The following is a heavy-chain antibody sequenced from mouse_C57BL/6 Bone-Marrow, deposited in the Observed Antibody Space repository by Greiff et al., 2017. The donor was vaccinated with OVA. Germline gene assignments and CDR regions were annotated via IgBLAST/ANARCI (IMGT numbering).Heavy chain of an antibody. CDR1: GYTFTDYN. CDR2: INPNNGGT. J-gene: IGHJ3*01. CDR3: ARGDIYDGYPPCAY. D-gene: IGHD2-3*01. V-gene: IGHV1-22*01. Sequence: VQLQQSGPELVKPGASVKMSCKASGYTFTDYNMHWVKQSHGKSLEWIGYINPNNGGTSYNQKFKGKATLTVNKSSSTAYMELRSLTSEDSAVYYCARGDIYDGYPPCAYWGQGTLVTVSA.